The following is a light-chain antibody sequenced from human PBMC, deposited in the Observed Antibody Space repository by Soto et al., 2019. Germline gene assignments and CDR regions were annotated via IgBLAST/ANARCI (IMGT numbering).Light chain of an antibody. CDR3: CSYGGSQPHVL. CDR2: DVT. V-gene: IGLV2-11*01. Sequence: QSALTQPRSVSGSPGQSVTISCTGTSSDVGGYQYVSWFQQHPGKAPKLMIYDVTKRPSGVPDRFSGSKSGNTASLTISGLQADDESDYYRCSYGGSQPHVLFGGGTKLTVL. CDR1: SSDVGGYQY. J-gene: IGLJ2*01.